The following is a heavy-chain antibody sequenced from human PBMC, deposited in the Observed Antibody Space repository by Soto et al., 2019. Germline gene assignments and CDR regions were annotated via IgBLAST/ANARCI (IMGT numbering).Heavy chain of an antibody. J-gene: IGHJ4*02. CDR2: ISAHNGNT. Sequence: QVHLVQSGAEVKKPGASVKVSCQASGYAFTTYGITWVRQAPGQGLEWMGWISAHNGNTNYAQKLQGRVTVPRDTSTSTAYMELRSLRSDGTAVYYCARGRYGDYWGQGALVTVSS. V-gene: IGHV1-18*01. CDR3: ARGRYGDY. D-gene: IGHD1-1*01. CDR1: GYAFTTYG.